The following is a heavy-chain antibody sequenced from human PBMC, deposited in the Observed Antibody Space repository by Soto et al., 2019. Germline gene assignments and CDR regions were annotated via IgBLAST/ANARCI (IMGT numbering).Heavy chain of an antibody. CDR3: ARVGLLWFGELSDP. D-gene: IGHD3-10*01. J-gene: IGHJ5*02. Sequence: ASVKVSCKASGYTFTSYDINWVRQATGQGLEWMGWMNLNNGNTGYAQKFQGRVTMTRNTSISTAYMELSSLRSEDTAVYYCARVGLLWFGELSDPWGQGTLVTVSS. V-gene: IGHV1-8*01. CDR2: MNLNNGNT. CDR1: GYTFTSYD.